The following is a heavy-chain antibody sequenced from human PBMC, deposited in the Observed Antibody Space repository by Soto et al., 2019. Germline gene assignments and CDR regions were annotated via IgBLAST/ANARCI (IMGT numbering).Heavy chain of an antibody. V-gene: IGHV3-23*01. CDR3: AKEALNYYYGSGSYADFDY. CDR1: GFTFSSYA. J-gene: IGHJ4*02. D-gene: IGHD3-10*01. Sequence: EVQLLESGGGLVQPGGSLRLSCAASGFTFSSYAMSWVRQAPGKGLEWVSAISGSGGSTYYADSVKGPFTISRDNSKNTLYLQMNSLRAEDTAVYYCAKEALNYYYGSGSYADFDYWGQGTLVTVSS. CDR2: ISGSGGST.